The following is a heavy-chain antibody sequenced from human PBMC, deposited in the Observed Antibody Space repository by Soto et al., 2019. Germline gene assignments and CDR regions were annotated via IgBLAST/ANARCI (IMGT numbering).Heavy chain of an antibody. Sequence: GGSLRLSCAASGFSFNRYVMAWVRQVPGKGLEWVSAMRGDGYTTYYGDSMKGRCTISRVNSENSLYLQMNSLRTEDAAVYYCARNRDYAFDYWGRATLVTVSS. CDR1: GFSFNRYV. CDR2: MRGDGYTT. CDR3: ARNRDYAFDY. J-gene: IGHJ4*02. V-gene: IGHV3-23*01. D-gene: IGHD4-17*01.